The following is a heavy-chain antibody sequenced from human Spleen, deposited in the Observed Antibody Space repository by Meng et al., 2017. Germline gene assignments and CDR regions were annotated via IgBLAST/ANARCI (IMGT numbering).Heavy chain of an antibody. D-gene: IGHD6-13*01. CDR1: GDTFTAYW. V-gene: IGHV1-2*06. CDR2: IDPRSGDT. J-gene: IGHJ4*02. Sequence: LVHAGAELKYAGASVKVSCKPFGDTFTAYWMHWGGQAPGQGLDWMGRIDPRSGDTQYAQKFQGRVTMTRDTSISTTYMELSRLRSDDTAVYYCVRDEDISAAGKLFGDYWGQGTLVTVSS. CDR3: VRDEDISAAGKLFGDY.